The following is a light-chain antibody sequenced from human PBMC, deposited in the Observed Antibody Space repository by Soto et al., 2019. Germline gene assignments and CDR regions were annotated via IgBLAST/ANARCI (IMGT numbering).Light chain of an antibody. J-gene: IGKJ1*01. CDR3: QQYSFYPRT. CDR2: KVS. CDR1: QSVNNW. Sequence: DIQMTQSPSTLSASVGDRVTIICRASQSVNNWLAWYQQKPGKVPNLLISKVSTLEGGVPARFSGSGSGTEFTLTISSLQPDDTGTYCCQQYSFYPRTFGQGTKVEIK. V-gene: IGKV1-5*03.